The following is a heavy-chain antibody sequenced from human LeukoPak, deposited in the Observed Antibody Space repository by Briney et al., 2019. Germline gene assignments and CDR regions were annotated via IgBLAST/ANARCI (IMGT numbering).Heavy chain of an antibody. CDR1: GFTFRSSV. V-gene: IGHV3-23*01. CDR3: AKPDVSGYYYYFGN. J-gene: IGHJ4*02. D-gene: IGHD3-22*01. Sequence: GGSLRLSCVASGFTFRSSVMSWVRQAPGKGLEWVSGISGSGGSTNYADSVKGRFTISRDYSRNILYLQMNSLRAEDTAIYYCAKPDVSGYYYYFGNWGQGTPVTVSS. CDR2: ISGSGGST.